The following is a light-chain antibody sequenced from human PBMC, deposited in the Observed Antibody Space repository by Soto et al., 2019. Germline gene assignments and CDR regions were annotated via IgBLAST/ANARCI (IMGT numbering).Light chain of an antibody. V-gene: IGKV3-11*01. Sequence: EIVLTQSPATLSLSPGERATLSCRASQSVSSYLAWYQQKPGQAPRLLIYDVSNMATGIPARFSGSGSGTDFTLTISSLEPEDFAVYYCQQRSNWPLTFGPGTKMEIK. CDR2: DVS. CDR3: QQRSNWPLT. J-gene: IGKJ3*01. CDR1: QSVSSY.